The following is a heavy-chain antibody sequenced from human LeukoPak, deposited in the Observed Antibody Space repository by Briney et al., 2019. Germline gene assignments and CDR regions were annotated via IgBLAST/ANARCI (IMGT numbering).Heavy chain of an antibody. CDR1: GFTFSNAW. J-gene: IGHJ4*02. V-gene: IGHV3-15*01. CDR3: TTDRGDDILTGYYY. CDR2: IKSKTDGGTT. D-gene: IGHD3-9*01. Sequence: PGGSLRLSCAASGFTFSNAWMSWVRQAPGKGLEWVGRIKSKTDGGTTDYAAPVKGRFTISRDDSKNTLYLQMNSLKTEDTAVYYCTTDRGDDILTGYYYWGQGTLVTVSS.